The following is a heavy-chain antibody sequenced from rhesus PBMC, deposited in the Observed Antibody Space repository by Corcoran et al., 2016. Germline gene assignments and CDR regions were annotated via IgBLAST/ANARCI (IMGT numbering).Heavy chain of an antibody. Sequence: QVQLQESGPGLVKPSETLSLTCAVSGGSFSSYWWSWIRQPPGKGLEWIGEINCNSGSTNYNPARKSRVTIAKDASKYQFSLKLSSVTAADTAVYYCARPLWTGAFLFGYWGQGVLVTVSS. CDR3: ARPLWTGAFLFGY. D-gene: IGHD3-3*01. CDR2: INCNSGST. J-gene: IGHJ4*01. CDR1: GGSFSSYW. V-gene: IGHV4-80*01.